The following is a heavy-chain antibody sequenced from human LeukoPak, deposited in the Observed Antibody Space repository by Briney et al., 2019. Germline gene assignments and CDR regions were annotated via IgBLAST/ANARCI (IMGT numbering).Heavy chain of an antibody. CDR3: AKDRSIGTYYTFDH. CDR1: GFPFTNYA. CDR2: ISASGVMT. D-gene: IGHD1-26*01. Sequence: GGSLRLPCAASGFPFTNYAMTWVRQAPGKGLEWVSSISASGVMTYYADSVKGRFTVSRDTSKNSLYLQMSSLTAADTAVYYCAKDRSIGTYYTFDHWGQGTLVTVSS. J-gene: IGHJ4*02. V-gene: IGHV3-23*01.